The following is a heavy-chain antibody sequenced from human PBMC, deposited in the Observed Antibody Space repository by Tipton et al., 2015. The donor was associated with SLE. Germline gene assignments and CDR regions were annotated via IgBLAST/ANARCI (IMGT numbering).Heavy chain of an antibody. Sequence: QLVQSGAEVKKPGAAVKVSCKASGYTFINYGITWVRQAPGQGLEWVGWISAYTGKTNYERKFQDRVTMTTDTPTGTAYMDLKNLRSDDTAIYYCARVRVTVAGATHFDYGGQGTLVTVSS. CDR2: ISAYTGKT. J-gene: IGHJ4*02. D-gene: IGHD1-26*01. CDR3: ARVRVTVAGATHFDY. V-gene: IGHV1-18*04. CDR1: GYTFINYG.